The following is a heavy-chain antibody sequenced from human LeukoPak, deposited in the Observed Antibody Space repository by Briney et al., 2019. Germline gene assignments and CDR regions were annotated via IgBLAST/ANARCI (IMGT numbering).Heavy chain of an antibody. CDR3: ARGGYTYAYYYYYMDV. CDR2: IYPGDSDT. V-gene: IGHV5-51*01. D-gene: IGHD5-18*01. J-gene: IGHJ6*03. CDR1: GYSFTSYW. Sequence: GESLKISCKGSGYSFTSYWIGWVRQMPGKGLEWMGIIYPGDSDTRYSPSFQGQVTISADKSISTAYLQWSSRKASDTAMYYCARGGYTYAYYYYYMDVWGKGTTVTVSS.